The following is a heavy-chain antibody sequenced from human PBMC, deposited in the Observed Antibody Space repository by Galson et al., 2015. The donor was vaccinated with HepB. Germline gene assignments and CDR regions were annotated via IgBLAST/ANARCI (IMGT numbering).Heavy chain of an antibody. CDR3: ARGLRSAEPPPPY. CDR1: GFTFSSYA. D-gene: IGHD1-14*01. V-gene: IGHV3-30*04. Sequence: SLRLSCAASGFTFSSYAMHWVRQAPGKGLEWVAVISYDGSNKYYADSVKGRFTISRDNSKNTLYLQMNSLRAEDTAVYYCARGLRSAEPPPPYWGQGTLVTVSS. J-gene: IGHJ4*02. CDR2: ISYDGSNK.